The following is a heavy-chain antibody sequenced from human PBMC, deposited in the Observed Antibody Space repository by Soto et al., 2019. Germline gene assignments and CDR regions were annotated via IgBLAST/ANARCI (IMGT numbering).Heavy chain of an antibody. CDR3: AKDRHVNIVATTIDY. CDR1: GFTFSSYG. D-gene: IGHD5-12*01. J-gene: IGHJ4*02. Sequence: GGSLRLSCAASGFTFSSYGMHWVRQAPGKGLEWVAVISYDGSNKYYADSVKGRFTISRDNSKNTLYLQMNSLRAEDTAVYYCAKDRHVNIVATTIDYWGQGTLVTVSS. V-gene: IGHV3-30*18. CDR2: ISYDGSNK.